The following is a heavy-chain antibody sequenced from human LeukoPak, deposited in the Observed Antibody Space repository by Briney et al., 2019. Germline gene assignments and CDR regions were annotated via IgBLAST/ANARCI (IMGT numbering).Heavy chain of an antibody. CDR3: ARGVNRPNYYYYGMDV. D-gene: IGHD4-11*01. J-gene: IGHJ6*02. CDR1: GFIFSNYA. V-gene: IGHV3-7*01. Sequence: GGSLRLSCAASGFIFSNYAMSWVRQAPGKGLEWVANIKQDGSEIYYVGSVKGRFTISRDNAKTSLYLQMNSLRAEDTAMYYCARGVNRPNYYYYGMDVWGQGTRSPSP. CDR2: IKQDGSEI.